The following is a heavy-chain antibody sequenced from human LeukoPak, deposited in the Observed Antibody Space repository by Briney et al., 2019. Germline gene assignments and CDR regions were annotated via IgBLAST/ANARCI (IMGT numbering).Heavy chain of an antibody. D-gene: IGHD3-10*01. CDR1: GYSISNGYY. Sequence: PSETLSLTCTVSGYSISNGYYWAWVRQPPGKGLEWIGSIYYSGSSYYNPSLKSRITISVDTFRSQVSLKMRSVTAADTAVYYCARYPVVRGAFDIWGQGTMVTVSS. V-gene: IGHV4-38-2*02. CDR3: ARYPVVRGAFDI. J-gene: IGHJ3*02. CDR2: IYYSGSS.